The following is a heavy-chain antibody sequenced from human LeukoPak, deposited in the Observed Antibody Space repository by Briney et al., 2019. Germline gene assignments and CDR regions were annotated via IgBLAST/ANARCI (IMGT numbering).Heavy chain of an antibody. CDR1: GGSISSGDYY. CDR2: IYYSGST. J-gene: IGHJ6*03. D-gene: IGHD3-22*01. Sequence: PSETLSLTXTVSGGSISSGDYYWSWIRQPPGKGLEWIGYIYYSGSTYYNPSLKSRVSTSVDTSKNQFSLKLGSVTAADTAVYYCARVAVGDSSGYYYPYYYYYYMDVWGKGTTVTVSS. V-gene: IGHV4-30-4*08. CDR3: ARVAVGDSSGYYYPYYYYYYMDV.